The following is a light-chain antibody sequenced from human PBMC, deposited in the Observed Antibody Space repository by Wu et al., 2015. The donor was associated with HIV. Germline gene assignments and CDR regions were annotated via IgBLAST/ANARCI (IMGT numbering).Light chain of an antibody. CDR1: QSISGNY. Sequence: EIVLTQSPVTLPLSPGERATLSCRASQSISGNYLAWYQQRPGQAPRLLIYGASNRATGIPDRFSGGGSGTHFTLTITGLEPEDFAVYYCQQYDDSPPWTFGQGTTVEIK. J-gene: IGKJ1*01. V-gene: IGKV3-20*01. CDR3: QQYDDSPPWT. CDR2: GAS.